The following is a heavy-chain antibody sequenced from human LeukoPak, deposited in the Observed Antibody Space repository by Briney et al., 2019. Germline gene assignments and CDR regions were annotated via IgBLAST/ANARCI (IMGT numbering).Heavy chain of an antibody. Sequence: GGSLRLSCAASGFTFSSYGMHWVRQAPGKGLEWVAFIRSDGSNKYYGDSVKGRFTISRDNSKNTLYLQMNSLRPEDTAVFYCAKARIAVAVREDLDHWGQGTLATVSS. CDR3: AKARIAVAVREDLDH. D-gene: IGHD6-19*01. V-gene: IGHV3-30*02. CDR2: IRSDGSNK. CDR1: GFTFSSYG. J-gene: IGHJ4*02.